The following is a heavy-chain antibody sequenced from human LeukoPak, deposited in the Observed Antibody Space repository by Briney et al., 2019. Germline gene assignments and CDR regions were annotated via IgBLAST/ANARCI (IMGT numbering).Heavy chain of an antibody. CDR2: IYTSGST. CDR1: GGSISSYY. D-gene: IGHD3-10*01. V-gene: IGHV4-4*07. J-gene: IGHJ6*03. CDR3: ARVGMVRGDYYYYMDV. Sequence: SETLSLTCTVSGGSISSYYWSWIRQPAGKGLEWIGRIYTSGSTNYNPPLKSRVTMSVDTSKNQFSLKLSSVTAADTAVYYCARVGMVRGDYYYYMDVWGKGTTVTVSS.